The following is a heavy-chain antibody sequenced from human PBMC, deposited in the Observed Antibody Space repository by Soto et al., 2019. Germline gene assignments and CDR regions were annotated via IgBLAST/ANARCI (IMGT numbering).Heavy chain of an antibody. Sequence: HVQLVQSGGELKKPGASVKVSCNTSGDTFNTYFITWVRQAPGQGLEGMGWISPHNGNTNYAEKFQGRVTMTTDTITKTAYMELRNLRFADTAGYYCARDTSNSFDYWGQGTLVTVSS. CDR3: ARDTSNSFDY. CDR2: ISPHNGNT. J-gene: IGHJ4*02. V-gene: IGHV1-18*01. D-gene: IGHD2-2*01. CDR1: GDTFNTYF.